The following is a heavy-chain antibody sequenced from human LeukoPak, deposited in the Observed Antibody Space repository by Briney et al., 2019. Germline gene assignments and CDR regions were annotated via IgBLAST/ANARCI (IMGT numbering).Heavy chain of an antibody. CDR3: AREAGEAFDI. V-gene: IGHV3-21*01. J-gene: IGHJ3*02. CDR2: VSSSSTSI. D-gene: IGHD3-10*01. CDR1: GFTFSTYT. Sequence: GGSLRLSCAASGFTFSTYTLNWVRQAPGKGLEWVSCVSSSSTSIYYADSVKGRFTISRDNAKNSVYLQMNSLRADDTAVYYCAREAGEAFDIWGQGTMSTVSS.